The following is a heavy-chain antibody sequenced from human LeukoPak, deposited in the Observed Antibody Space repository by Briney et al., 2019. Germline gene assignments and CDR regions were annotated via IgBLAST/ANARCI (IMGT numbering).Heavy chain of an antibody. CDR3: AILCSSTSCHDY. J-gene: IGHJ4*02. Sequence: GGSLRLPCAASGFTFSSYGMHWVRQAPGKGLEWVAVISYDGSNKYYADSVKGRFTISRDNSKNTLYLQMNSLRAEDTAVYYCAILCSSTSCHDYWGQGTLVTVSS. V-gene: IGHV3-30*03. CDR2: ISYDGSNK. CDR1: GFTFSSYG. D-gene: IGHD2-2*01.